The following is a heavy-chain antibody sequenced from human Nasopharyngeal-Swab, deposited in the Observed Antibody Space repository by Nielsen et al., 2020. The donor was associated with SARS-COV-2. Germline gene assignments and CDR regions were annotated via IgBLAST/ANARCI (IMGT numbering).Heavy chain of an antibody. CDR2: IKQDGSEK. CDR3: ARLLEVGGTPLDY. CDR1: QFAFGNYW. Sequence: GESLKISCVVSQFAFGNYWMSWVRQAPGKGPEWVANIKQDGSEKYYVDSVKGRFTISRDNAKNSLYLQMNSLRAEDTAVYHCARLLEVGGTPLDYWGQGTLVSVSS. D-gene: IGHD6-19*01. V-gene: IGHV3-7*01. J-gene: IGHJ4*02.